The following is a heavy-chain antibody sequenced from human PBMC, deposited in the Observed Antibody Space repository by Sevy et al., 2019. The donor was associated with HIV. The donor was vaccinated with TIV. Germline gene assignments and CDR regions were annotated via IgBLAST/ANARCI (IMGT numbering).Heavy chain of an antibody. J-gene: IGHJ6*02. V-gene: IGHV3-11*01. CDR2: ISGSDGTI. D-gene: IGHD3-3*01. Sequence: GGSLRLSCAASGFTFSDYYMSWIRQAPGKGLEWISYISGSDGTIFYADSVKGRFTISRDNSKNSLYLQMSSLRAEDTAVYYCARGMILEGSWCRMDVWGQGTTVTVSS. CDR3: ARGMILEGSWCRMDV. CDR1: GFTFSDYY.